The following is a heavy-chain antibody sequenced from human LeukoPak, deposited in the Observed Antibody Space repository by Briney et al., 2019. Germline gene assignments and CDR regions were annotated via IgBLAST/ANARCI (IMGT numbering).Heavy chain of an antibody. CDR3: ARRRDYGGNSVPFDY. V-gene: IGHV4-4*09. CDR1: GGSISSYY. J-gene: IGHJ4*02. CDR2: IYTSGST. Sequence: SETLSLTCTVSGGSISSYYWSWIRQPPGKGLEWIGYIYTSGSTNYNPSLKSRVTISVDTSKNQFSLKLSSVTAADTAVYYCARRRDYGGNSVPFDYWGQGTLVTVSS. D-gene: IGHD4-23*01.